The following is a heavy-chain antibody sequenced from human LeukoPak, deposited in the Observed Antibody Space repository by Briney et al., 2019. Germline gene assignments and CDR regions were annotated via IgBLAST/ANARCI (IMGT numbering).Heavy chain of an antibody. Sequence: SETLSLTCTVSGGSISSGSFFWSWIRQPAGKGLEWIGRIYASGSTNYNPSLESRVTVSVDTSKNQFSLKLSSVTAADTAVYYCARDLRKYCGGDCYRNWFDPWGQGTLVTVSS. D-gene: IGHD2-21*02. CDR1: GGSISSGSFF. CDR3: ARDLRKYCGGDCYRNWFDP. CDR2: IYASGST. V-gene: IGHV4-61*02. J-gene: IGHJ5*02.